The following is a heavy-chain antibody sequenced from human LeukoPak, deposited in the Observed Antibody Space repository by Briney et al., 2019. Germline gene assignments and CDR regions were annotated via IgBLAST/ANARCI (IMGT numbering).Heavy chain of an antibody. Sequence: GGSLRLSCRASGFSFTTYSMNWVRQAPGKGPVWVSRINSDGSRTIYADSVKGRFSISRDNAKNTLYLQMNSLRVDDTAVYYCARAGKTNELDYWGQGTLVTVSS. CDR1: GFSFTTYS. J-gene: IGHJ4*02. CDR3: ARAGKTNELDY. V-gene: IGHV3-74*01. CDR2: INSDGSRT. D-gene: IGHD3-10*01.